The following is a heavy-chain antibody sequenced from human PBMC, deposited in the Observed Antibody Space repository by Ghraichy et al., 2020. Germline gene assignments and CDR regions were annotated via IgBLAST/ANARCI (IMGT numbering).Heavy chain of an antibody. CDR3: ARGLIQLWLRAFDY. CDR2: INHSGST. V-gene: IGHV4-34*01. Sequence: SETLSLTCAVYGGSFSGYYWSWIRQPPGKGLEWIGEINHSGSTNYNPSLKSRVTISVDTSKNQFSLKLSSVTAADTAVYYCARGLIQLWLRAFDYWGQGTLVTVSS. CDR1: GGSFSGYY. D-gene: IGHD5-18*01. J-gene: IGHJ4*02.